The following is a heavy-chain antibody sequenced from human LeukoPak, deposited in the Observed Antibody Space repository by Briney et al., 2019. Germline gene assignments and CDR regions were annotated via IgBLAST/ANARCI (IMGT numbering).Heavy chain of an antibody. CDR2: VTGSGGNI. D-gene: IGHD6-25*01. Sequence: GGSLRLSCAASGFSSSSYGMSWVRQAPGKGLECVSAVTGSGGNIFYSDSVKGRFTISRDNSKNTLYLQLNNLRAEDTAVYFCAKRGASGLYYFDYWGLGTLVTVTS. CDR1: GFSSSSYG. CDR3: AKRGASGLYYFDY. J-gene: IGHJ4*02. V-gene: IGHV3-23*01.